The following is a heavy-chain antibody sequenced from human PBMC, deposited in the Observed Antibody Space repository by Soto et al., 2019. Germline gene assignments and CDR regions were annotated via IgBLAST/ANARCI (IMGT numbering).Heavy chain of an antibody. V-gene: IGHV3-23*01. CDR2: ISGSGGST. D-gene: IGHD6-13*01. Sequence: EVPLLESGGGLVQPGGSLRLSCAASGFTFSSYAMSWVRQAPGKGLEWVSAISGSGGSTYYADSVKGRFTISRDNSKNTRYLQMNSLRAEDTAVYYCAKVASSWYEYFDYWGQGTLVTVSS. CDR3: AKVASSWYEYFDY. J-gene: IGHJ4*02. CDR1: GFTFSSYA.